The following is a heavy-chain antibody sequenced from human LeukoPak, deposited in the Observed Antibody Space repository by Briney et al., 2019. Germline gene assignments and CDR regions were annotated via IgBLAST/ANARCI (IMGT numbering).Heavy chain of an antibody. Sequence: GGSLRLSCAASFTFSSYTMNWVRQAPGKGLEWVSAITSSGTYTYYAESVRGRFTVSRDNAKSSVYLQMNSLRDEDTAVYYCARDPTPRYCSGGSCYTHYGMDVWGQGTTVTVSS. CDR1: FTFSSYT. CDR3: ARDPTPRYCSGGSCYTHYGMDV. CDR2: ITSSGTYT. J-gene: IGHJ6*02. D-gene: IGHD2-15*01. V-gene: IGHV3-21*06.